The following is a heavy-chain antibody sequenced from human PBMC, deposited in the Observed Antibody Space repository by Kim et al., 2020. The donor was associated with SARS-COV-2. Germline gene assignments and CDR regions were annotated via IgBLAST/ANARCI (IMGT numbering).Heavy chain of an antibody. CDR3: VRVGISAYDY. CDR2: INGNGDRT. D-gene: IGHD6-25*01. J-gene: IGHJ4*02. Sequence: GGSLRLSCAASRFIFSSFSMHWVRQTPEKGLEYVSAINGNGDRTYYANSVNGRFTISRDNSKNTVYLQMDSLRPEDMAVYYCVRVGISAYDYWGQGTLVT. V-gene: IGHV3-64*01. CDR1: RFIFSSFS.